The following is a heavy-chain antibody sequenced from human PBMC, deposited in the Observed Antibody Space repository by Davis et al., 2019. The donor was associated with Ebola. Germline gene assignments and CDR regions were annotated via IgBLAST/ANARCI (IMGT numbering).Heavy chain of an antibody. CDR1: GLIVNKNC. V-gene: IGHV3-23*01. CDR3: AKETFCTSFSCSMGGGMDV. J-gene: IGHJ6*02. Sequence: GGSLRLSCAASGLIVNKNCMGWARQAPGKGLEWVAGISGPGGSTYYADSVKGRFTISRDNSKNTLFLQMNSLRAEDTAVYYCAKETFCTSFSCSMGGGMDVWGQGTTVTVSS. CDR2: ISGPGGST. D-gene: IGHD3/OR15-3a*01.